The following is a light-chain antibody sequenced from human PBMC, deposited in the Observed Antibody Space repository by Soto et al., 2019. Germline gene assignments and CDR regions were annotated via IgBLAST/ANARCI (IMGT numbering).Light chain of an antibody. CDR3: QQYNSYSLT. Sequence: DTQMTQSPSTLSASVGDRVTITCRASQSISTWLAWYQQKPGKAPNLLIYDASSLESGVPSRFSGSGSGTEFTLTISSLQPYDFATYYCQQYNSYSLTFGQGTKVEIK. J-gene: IGKJ1*01. CDR2: DAS. V-gene: IGKV1-5*01. CDR1: QSISTW.